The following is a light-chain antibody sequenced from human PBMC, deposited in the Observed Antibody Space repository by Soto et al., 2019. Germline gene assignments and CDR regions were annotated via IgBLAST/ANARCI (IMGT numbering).Light chain of an antibody. CDR2: DVT. CDR1: SSDVGGYNY. J-gene: IGLJ1*01. CDR3: CSYTSGSTRYV. Sequence: QSVLTQPASVSGSPGQSITISCTGTSSDVGGYNYVSWYQQHPGKAPKLMIYDVTNRPSGVSNRFSGSKSADTASPTISGLQAEDEADYYCCSYTSGSTRYVFGPGTQLTVL. V-gene: IGLV2-14*01.